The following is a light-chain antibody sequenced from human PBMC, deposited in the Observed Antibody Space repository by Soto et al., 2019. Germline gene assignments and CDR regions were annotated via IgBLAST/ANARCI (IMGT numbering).Light chain of an antibody. CDR3: QSYDSSLSGSYV. CDR2: GNS. Sequence: QSVLTQPPSVSGAPGQRVTISCTGSSSNIGAGFDVHWYQQLPGTAPKLLIYGNSNRPSGVPDRFSGSKSATSASLAITGLQAEDEADYYCQSYDSSLSGSYVVGTGTKLTVL. CDR1: SSNIGAGFD. V-gene: IGLV1-40*01. J-gene: IGLJ1*01.